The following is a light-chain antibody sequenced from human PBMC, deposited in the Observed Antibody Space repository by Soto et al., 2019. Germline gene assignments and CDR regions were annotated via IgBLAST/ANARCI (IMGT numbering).Light chain of an antibody. V-gene: IGKV1-5*03. J-gene: IGKJ1*01. Sequence: DIQMTQSPSTLSASVGDRVTITCRASQSISSWLAWYQQKPGKAPKLLIYKASSLESGVPSRFSGSGSGTEFTLSISSLQPDDFATYHCQQYESSPRTFGQGTKVEIK. CDR1: QSISSW. CDR2: KAS. CDR3: QQYESSPRT.